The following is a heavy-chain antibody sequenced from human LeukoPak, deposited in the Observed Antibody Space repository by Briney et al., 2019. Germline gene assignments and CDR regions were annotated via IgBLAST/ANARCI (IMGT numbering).Heavy chain of an antibody. CDR3: ARPALYCSSTVCPPYMDV. D-gene: IGHD2-2*01. J-gene: IGHJ6*03. Sequence: GESLKISCKGSGYSFTSYWIGWVRQVPGKGLEWMGIIYPGDSDTRYSPSFQGQVTISADKSFSTAYLQWSSLKASDTATYYCARPALYCSSTVCPPYMDVWGKGTTVTVSS. CDR2: IYPGDSDT. CDR1: GYSFTSYW. V-gene: IGHV5-51*01.